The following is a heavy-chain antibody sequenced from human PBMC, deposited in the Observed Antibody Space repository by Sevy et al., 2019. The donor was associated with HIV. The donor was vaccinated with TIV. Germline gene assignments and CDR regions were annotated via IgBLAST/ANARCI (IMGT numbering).Heavy chain of an antibody. Sequence: ASVKVSCKASGYTFTGDYLHWVRQVPGQGLEWMGRVYPNSGGTNYAQKFQGRVTMTSDTSISTAYMELSRLRSDDTAVYYSARDGGVGTTNSGMDVWGQRTTVTVSS. CDR2: VYPNSGGT. CDR3: ARDGGVGTTNSGMDV. V-gene: IGHV1-2*06. CDR1: GYTFTGDY. D-gene: IGHD1-26*01. J-gene: IGHJ6*02.